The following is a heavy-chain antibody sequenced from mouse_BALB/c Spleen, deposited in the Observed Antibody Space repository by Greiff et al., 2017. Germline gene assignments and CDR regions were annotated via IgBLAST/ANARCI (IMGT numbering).Heavy chain of an antibody. Sequence: EVHLVESGGGLVQPGGSRKLSCAASGFTFSSFGMHWVRQAPEKGLEWVAYISSGSSTIYYADTVKGRFTISRDNPKNTLFLQMTSLRSEDTAMYYCARSTLSPYYAMDYWGQGTSVTVSS. V-gene: IGHV5-17*02. D-gene: IGHD3-2*02. J-gene: IGHJ4*01. CDR1: GFTFSSFG. CDR2: ISSGSSTI. CDR3: ARSTLSPYYAMDY.